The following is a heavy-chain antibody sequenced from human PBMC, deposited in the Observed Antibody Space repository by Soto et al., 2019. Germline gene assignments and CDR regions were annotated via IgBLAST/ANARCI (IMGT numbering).Heavy chain of an antibody. D-gene: IGHD1-26*01. Sequence: GGSLRLSCAASGFIVSDYYMSWIRQAPGKGLEWIAYISSSGTYINYADSVKGRFIISRDNARNTVYLQMNSLEAEDTAVYYCAKLPWEVAPSWGQGTLVTVSS. V-gene: IGHV3-11*06. CDR3: AKLPWEVAPS. J-gene: IGHJ5*02. CDR2: ISSSGTYI. CDR1: GFIVSDYY.